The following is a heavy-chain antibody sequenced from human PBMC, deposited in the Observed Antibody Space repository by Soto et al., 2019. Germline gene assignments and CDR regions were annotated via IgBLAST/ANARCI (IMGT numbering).Heavy chain of an antibody. J-gene: IGHJ4*02. D-gene: IGHD2-15*01. CDR1: GYSFTTYY. CDR3: ARGGHVTVVVADYDY. CDR2: INPAGDHA. V-gene: IGHV1-46*01. Sequence: ASVRVSCKASGYSFTTYYIHWVRQVPGQGLEWMGMINPAGDHATYAPGFLGRVTMSTDTSSRTLYMEVTSLTSEDTALYYRARGGHVTVVVADYDYWGQGTQVTVSS.